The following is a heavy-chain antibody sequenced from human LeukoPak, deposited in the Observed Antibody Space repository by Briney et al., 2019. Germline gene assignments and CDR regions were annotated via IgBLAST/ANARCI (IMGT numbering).Heavy chain of an antibody. CDR3: ARSIGDFWSGYMNWFDP. CDR2: IYYSGST. J-gene: IGHJ5*02. CDR1: GGSISSGGYY. V-gene: IGHV4-31*03. Sequence: PSETLSLTCTVSGGSISSGGYYWSWIRQHPGKGLEWIGYIYYSGSTYYNPSLKSRVAISVDTSKNQFSLKLSSVTAADTAVYYCARSIGDFWSGYMNWFDPWGQEPWSPSPQ. D-gene: IGHD3-3*01.